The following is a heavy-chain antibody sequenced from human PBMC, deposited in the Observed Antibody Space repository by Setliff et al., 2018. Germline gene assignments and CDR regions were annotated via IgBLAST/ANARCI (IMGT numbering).Heavy chain of an antibody. CDR1: GGSIRDYY. J-gene: IGHJ5*02. CDR3: AAVGIATGGGWFDP. Sequence: SETLSLTCTVSGGSIRDYYWNWIRQSPGKGLEWIGYIYYRGSTNYNSSLKSRVTISIDMSTNQFSLKLTSATAADAAIYFCAAVGIATGGGWFDPWGQGTLVTVSS. D-gene: IGHD2-21*01. V-gene: IGHV4-59*01. CDR2: IYYRGST.